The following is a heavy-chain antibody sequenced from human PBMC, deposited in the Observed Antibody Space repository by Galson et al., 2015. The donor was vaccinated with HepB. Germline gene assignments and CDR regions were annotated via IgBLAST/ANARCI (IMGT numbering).Heavy chain of an antibody. CDR2: IWYDGSNK. CDR1: GFTFSSYG. V-gene: IGHV3-33*06. Sequence: SLRLSCAASGFTFSSYGMHWVRQAPGKGLEWVAVIWYDGSNKYYADSVKGRFTISRDNSKNTLYLQMNSLRAEDTAVYYCAKRAPYCSSTSCHWTPLDYWGQGTLVTVSS. J-gene: IGHJ4*02. D-gene: IGHD2-2*01. CDR3: AKRAPYCSSTSCHWTPLDY.